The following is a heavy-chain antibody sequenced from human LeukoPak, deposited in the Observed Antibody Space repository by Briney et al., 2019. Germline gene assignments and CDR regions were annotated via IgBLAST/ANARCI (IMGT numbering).Heavy chain of an antibody. J-gene: IGHJ2*01. V-gene: IGHV4-30-4*01. CDR1: GGSISSGDYY. CDR2: IYYSGST. D-gene: IGHD4-17*01. CDR3: AREPTVTTNWYFDL. Sequence: SQTLSLTCTVSGGSISSGDYYWSWIRQPPGKGLEWIGYIYYSGSTYYIPSLKSRVTISVVTSKNQFSLKLSSVTAADTAVYCCAREPTVTTNWYFDLWGRGTLVTVSS.